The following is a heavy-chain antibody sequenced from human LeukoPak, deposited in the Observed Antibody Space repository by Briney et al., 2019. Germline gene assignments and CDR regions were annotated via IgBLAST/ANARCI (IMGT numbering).Heavy chain of an antibody. CDR3: ARWGSSWYNYYYYGMDV. V-gene: IGHV1-8*01. CDR1: GYTFTSYD. Sequence: ASVTVSCKASGYTFTSYDINWMRQAPGQGLEWMGWMNPNSGNTGYAQKFQGRVTMTRNTSISTAYMELSSLRSEDTAVYYCARWGSSWYNYYYYGMDVWGQGTTVTVSS. D-gene: IGHD6-13*01. J-gene: IGHJ6*02. CDR2: MNPNSGNT.